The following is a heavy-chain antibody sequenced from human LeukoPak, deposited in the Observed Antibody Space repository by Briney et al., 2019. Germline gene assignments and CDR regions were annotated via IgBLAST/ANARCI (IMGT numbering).Heavy chain of an antibody. CDR3: ARVIGLSRIVGAPSPPGY. D-gene: IGHD1-26*01. CDR2: INPNSGGT. CDR1: GYTFTGYY. V-gene: IGHV1-2*06. J-gene: IGHJ4*02. Sequence: ASVKVSRKASGYTFTGYYMHWVRQAPGQGLEWMGRINPNSGGTNYAQKFQGRVTMTRDTSISTAYMELSRLRSDDTAVYYCARVIGLSRIVGAPSPPGYWGQGTLVTVSS.